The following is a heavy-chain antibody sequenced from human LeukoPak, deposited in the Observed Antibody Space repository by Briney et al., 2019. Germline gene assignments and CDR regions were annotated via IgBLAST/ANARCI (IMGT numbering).Heavy chain of an antibody. CDR1: GFTFSDYA. CDR3: AKDPANTPVVTN. J-gene: IGHJ4*02. D-gene: IGHD2-21*02. CDR2: ISGGSSGST. V-gene: IGHV3-23*01. Sequence: SGGSLRLSCAASGFTFSDYAMSWVRQAPGEGLEWLSVISGGSSGSTYYADSVTGRFTVSRDNSKNTVDLQMNNLRVDDTAIYYCAKDPANTPVVTNGGKGILVPVSS.